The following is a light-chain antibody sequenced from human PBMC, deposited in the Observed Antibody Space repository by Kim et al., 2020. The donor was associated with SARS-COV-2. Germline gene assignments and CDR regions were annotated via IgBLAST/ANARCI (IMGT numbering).Light chain of an antibody. CDR1: SLRSYY. J-gene: IGLJ2*01. CDR3: NSRDSSGNPL. Sequence: SSELTQDSAVSVALGQTVRITCQGDSLRSYYASWYQQKPGQAPVLVIYGKNNRPSGIPDRFSGSSSGNTASLTITGAQAEDEADYYCNSRDSSGNPLFGGGTQLTVL. CDR2: GKN. V-gene: IGLV3-19*01.